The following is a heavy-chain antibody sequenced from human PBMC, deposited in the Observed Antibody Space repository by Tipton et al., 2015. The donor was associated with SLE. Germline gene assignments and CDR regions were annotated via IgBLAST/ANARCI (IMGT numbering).Heavy chain of an antibody. D-gene: IGHD3-16*01. CDR2: VYYSGNT. V-gene: IGHV4-61*08. CDR3: ARGGGSSVDV. J-gene: IGHJ6*04. CDR1: GGSISSGGYS. Sequence: TLSLTCAVSGGSISSGGYSWSWIRQPPGKGLEWIGYVYYSGNTNYNPSLKSRVTLSVDTSKNQISLKLSSVTAADTAVYYCARGGGSSVDVWGKGTTVTVSS.